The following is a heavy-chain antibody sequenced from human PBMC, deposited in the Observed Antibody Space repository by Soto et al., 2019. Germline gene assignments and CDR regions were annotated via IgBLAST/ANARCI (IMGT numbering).Heavy chain of an antibody. J-gene: IGHJ4*02. V-gene: IGHV4-31*03. CDR1: GGSISSGGYY. CDR2: IYYSGST. CDR3: ARAAPFNSKFDY. Sequence: SETLSLTCTVSGGSISSGGYYWSWIRQHPGKGLEWIGYIYYSGSTYYNPSLKSRVTISVDTSKNQFSLKLSSVTAADMAVYYCARAAPFNSKFDYWGQGTLVTVSS. D-gene: IGHD1-1*01.